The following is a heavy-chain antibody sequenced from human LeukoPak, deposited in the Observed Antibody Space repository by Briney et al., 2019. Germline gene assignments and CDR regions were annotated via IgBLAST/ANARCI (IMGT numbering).Heavy chain of an antibody. CDR1: GFTFSSYG. Sequence: GGSLRLSCAASGFTFSSYGMSWVRQAPGEGLEWVSAISGSGGSTYYADSVKGRFTISRDNSKNTLYLQMNSLRAEDTAVYYCAKTDYGSDPYYFDYWGQGTLVTVSS. V-gene: IGHV3-23*01. J-gene: IGHJ4*02. CDR2: ISGSGGST. D-gene: IGHD3-10*01. CDR3: AKTDYGSDPYYFDY.